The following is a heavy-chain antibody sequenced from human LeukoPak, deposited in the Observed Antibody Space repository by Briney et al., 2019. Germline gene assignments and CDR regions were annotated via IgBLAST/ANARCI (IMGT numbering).Heavy chain of an antibody. CDR3: ARDDPGGIDS. CDR2: TSHDEVTK. V-gene: IGHV3-30-3*01. J-gene: IGHJ4*02. CDR1: GLTFSSYP. Sequence: GGSLRLSCAASGLTFSSYPMHWVRQAPGKGLEWVAITSHDEVTKYYADSVKGRFTISKDNSKNTLYLQMNSLTPEDTAVYYCARDDPGGIDSWGQGTLVTVSP. D-gene: IGHD1-1*01.